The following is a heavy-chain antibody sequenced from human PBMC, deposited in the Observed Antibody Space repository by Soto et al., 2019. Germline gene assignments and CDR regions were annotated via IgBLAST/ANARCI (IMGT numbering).Heavy chain of an antibody. CDR3: ARELFGRSVWFDP. V-gene: IGHV4-59*01. Sequence: PSETLSLTCTVSGGSISSYYWRWMRQPPGKGLEWIGYIYYSGSTNYNPSLKSRVTISVDTSKNQFSLKLSSVTAADTAVYYCARELFGRSVWFDPWGQGTLVTVSS. CDR2: IYYSGST. D-gene: IGHD3-10*01. CDR1: GGSISSYY. J-gene: IGHJ5*02.